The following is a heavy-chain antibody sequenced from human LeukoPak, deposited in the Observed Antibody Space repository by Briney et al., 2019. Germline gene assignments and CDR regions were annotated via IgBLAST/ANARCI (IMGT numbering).Heavy chain of an antibody. V-gene: IGHV4-59*01. CDR3: ARDCSSTSCYGGFDY. J-gene: IGHJ4*02. CDR2: IYYSGST. CDR1: GGSFSGYY. D-gene: IGHD2-2*01. Sequence: SETLSLTCAVYGGSFSGYYWSWIRQPPGKGLEWIGYIYYSGSTNYNPSLKSRVTISVDTSKNQFSLKLSSVTAADTAVYYCARDCSSTSCYGGFDYWGQGTLVTVSS.